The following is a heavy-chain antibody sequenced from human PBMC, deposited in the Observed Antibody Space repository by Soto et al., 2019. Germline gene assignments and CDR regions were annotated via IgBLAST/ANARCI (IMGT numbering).Heavy chain of an antibody. CDR3: AKNRGYYDSRGYYYFEY. D-gene: IGHD3-22*01. CDR1: VCTFSSYA. V-gene: IGHV3-23*01. Sequence: VGSLRLSCAASVCTFSSYAMSCVRQSPGKWLEWVSAISGSGGSTYYADSVKGRFTISRGNSKNTLYLQMNSLRAEDTAVYYCAKNRGYYDSRGYYYFEYWGPGTLVTVSS. J-gene: IGHJ4*02. CDR2: ISGSGGST.